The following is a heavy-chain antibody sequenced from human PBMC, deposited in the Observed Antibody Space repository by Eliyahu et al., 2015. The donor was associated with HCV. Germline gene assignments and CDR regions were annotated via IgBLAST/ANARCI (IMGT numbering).Heavy chain of an antibody. J-gene: IGHJ4*02. CDR3: TTHEGGRLHNS. D-gene: IGHD2-21*01. V-gene: IGHV3-15*01. Sequence: AAPVKGRFTISRDDSKNTLFLQMNSLKTEDTAVYYCTTHEGGRLHNSWGQGSLVTVSS.